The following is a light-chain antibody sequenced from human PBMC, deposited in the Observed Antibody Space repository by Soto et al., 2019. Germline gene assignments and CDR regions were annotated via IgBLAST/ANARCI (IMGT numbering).Light chain of an antibody. Sequence: QPVLTQPPSVSGAPGQRVTISCTGSYSNIGAGYEVHWYQQIPGTAPKLLISGHNNRPSGVPVRFFGSKSGTSASLTIIGLQAEDEADDYCQSYDSSPSGSGVFGGGTKLTVL. V-gene: IGLV1-40*01. J-gene: IGLJ3*02. CDR3: QSYDSSPSGSGV. CDR2: GHN. CDR1: YSNIGAGYE.